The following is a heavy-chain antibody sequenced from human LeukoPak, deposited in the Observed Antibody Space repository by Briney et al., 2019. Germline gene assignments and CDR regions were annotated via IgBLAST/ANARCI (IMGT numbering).Heavy chain of an antibody. J-gene: IGHJ6*03. CDR2: ISFSGS. D-gene: IGHD3-10*01. V-gene: IGHV3-11*01. CDR1: GFTFSDYY. CDR3: GRAPAQLHYYYMDV. Sequence: GGSLRLSCVASGFTFSDYYMHWIRQAPGKGLEWISYISFSGSTTKGRFTISRDNAKNSLYLQMNSLKTEDTAVYYCGRAPAQLHYYYMDVWGKGTTVTVSS.